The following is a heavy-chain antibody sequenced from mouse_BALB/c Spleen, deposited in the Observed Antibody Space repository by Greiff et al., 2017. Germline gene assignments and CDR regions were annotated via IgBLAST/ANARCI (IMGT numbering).Heavy chain of an antibody. CDR2: IWRGGRT. V-gene: IGHV2-5-1*01. CDR3: AKNRYGNYEFAY. CDR1: GFSLTSYG. J-gene: IGHJ3*01. D-gene: IGHD2-10*02. Sequence: VQLQQSGPSLVQPSQSLSITCTVSGFSLTSYGVHWVRQSPGKGLEWLGVIWRGGRTDYNAAFMSRLSITKDNSQSQVFFKMNSLQADDTAIYYCAKNRYGNYEFAYWGQGTLVTVSA.